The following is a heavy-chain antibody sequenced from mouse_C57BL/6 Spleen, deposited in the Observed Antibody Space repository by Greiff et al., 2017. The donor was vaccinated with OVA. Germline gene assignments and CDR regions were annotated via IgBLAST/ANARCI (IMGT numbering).Heavy chain of an antibody. CDR1: GFTFSNYW. D-gene: IGHD1-1*01. CDR2: IRLKSDNYAT. J-gene: IGHJ2*01. CDR3: TRKLLRLYYFDY. Sequence: EVQLQESGGGLVQPGGSMKLSCVASGFTFSNYWMNWVRQSPEKGLEWVAQIRLKSDNYATHYAESVKGRFTISRDDSKSSVYLQMNNLRAEDTGIYYCTRKLLRLYYFDYWGQGTTLTVSS. V-gene: IGHV6-3*01.